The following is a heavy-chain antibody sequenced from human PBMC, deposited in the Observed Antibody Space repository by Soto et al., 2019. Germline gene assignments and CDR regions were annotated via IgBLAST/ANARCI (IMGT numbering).Heavy chain of an antibody. CDR2: IYPGDSVT. CDR1: GYSFTSYW. D-gene: IGHD2-2*01. Sequence: GESLKISCKGSGYSFTSYWIGWVRQIPGKGLEWMGLIYPGDSVTRYSPSFQGQVTIAADKSISTAYLQWSSLKASDTAMYYCARHLVVQKTYCYYGRDVWGKGTTVTVSS. CDR3: ARHLVVQKTYCYYGRDV. J-gene: IGHJ6*04. V-gene: IGHV5-51*01.